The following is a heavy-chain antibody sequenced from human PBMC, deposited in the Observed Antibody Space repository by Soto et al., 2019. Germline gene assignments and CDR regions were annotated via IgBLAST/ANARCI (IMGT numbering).Heavy chain of an antibody. CDR3: AREPTAMAPGGHFDY. V-gene: IGHV4-31*03. D-gene: IGHD5-18*01. CDR2: IYYSGST. CDR1: GGSISSGGYY. J-gene: IGHJ4*02. Sequence: QVQLQESGPGLVKPSQTLSLTCTVSGGSISSGGYYWSWIRQHPGKGLEWIGYIYYSGSTYYNPSLKRRVTISVDTSTTQFSLKLSSVTAADTAVYYCAREPTAMAPGGHFDYWGQGPLVTVSS.